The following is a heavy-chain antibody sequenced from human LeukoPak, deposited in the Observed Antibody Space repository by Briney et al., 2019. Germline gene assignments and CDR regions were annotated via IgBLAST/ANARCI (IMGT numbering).Heavy chain of an antibody. D-gene: IGHD1-26*01. J-gene: IGHJ6*02. CDR2: INADGGRT. Sequence: GGALRLSLVASGFTPDAFALHWVRQARGEGLEGVSHINADGGRTYYADSVKGRFTISRDNSKNSLYLEMTSLRAEDSALYYCGTWAFYHGLDVWGRGTTVTVSS. CDR3: GTWAFYHGLDV. CDR1: GFTPDAFA. V-gene: IGHV3-43*02.